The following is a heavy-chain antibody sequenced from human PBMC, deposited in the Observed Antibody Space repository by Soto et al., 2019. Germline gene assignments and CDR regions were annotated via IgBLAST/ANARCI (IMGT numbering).Heavy chain of an antibody. CDR1: GFTFSSYG. Sequence: GGSLRLSCAASGFTFSSYGMHWVRQAPGKGLEWVAVISYDGSNKYYADSVKGRFTISRDNSKNTLYLQMNSLRAEDTAVYYCARDKAARLISYYYGIDVWGQGTTVTVSS. CDR2: ISYDGSNK. V-gene: IGHV3-30*03. J-gene: IGHJ6*02. CDR3: ARDKAARLISYYYGIDV. D-gene: IGHD6-6*01.